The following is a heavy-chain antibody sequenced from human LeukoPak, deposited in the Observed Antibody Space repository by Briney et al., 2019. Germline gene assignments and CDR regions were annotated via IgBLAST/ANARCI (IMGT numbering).Heavy chain of an antibody. J-gene: IGHJ4*02. Sequence: SGTLSPTCAVSGGSISSSNWWSWVRQPPGKGLEWIGEIYHSGSTNYNPSLKSRVTISVDKSKNQFSLKLSSVTAADTAVYYCARKYSIAVAGLDYWGQGTLVTVSS. V-gene: IGHV4-4*02. CDR3: ARKYSIAVAGLDY. CDR2: IYHSGST. D-gene: IGHD6-19*01. CDR1: GGSISSSNW.